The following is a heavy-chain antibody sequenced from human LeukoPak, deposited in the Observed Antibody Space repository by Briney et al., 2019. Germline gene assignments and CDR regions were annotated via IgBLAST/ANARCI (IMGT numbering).Heavy chain of an antibody. J-gene: IGHJ4*02. Sequence: GGSLRLSCTASGFTFSSYWMSWVRQTPGKGLEWVANIKEDGSEKNYVDSVKGRFTISRDNAKNSLFLQINSLRVEDTAVYYVVISRAGGWAASGGQGPLVTASP. D-gene: IGHD3-10*01. CDR2: IKEDGSEK. CDR3: VISRAGGWAAS. CDR1: GFTFSSYW. V-gene: IGHV3-7*01.